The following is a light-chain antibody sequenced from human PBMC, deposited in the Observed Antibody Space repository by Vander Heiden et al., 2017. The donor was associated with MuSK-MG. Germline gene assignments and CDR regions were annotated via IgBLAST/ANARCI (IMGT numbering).Light chain of an antibody. CDR1: QRLVHSDGNTY. J-gene: IGKJ5*01. CDR2: KSS. CDR3: TQDKQFPTT. Sequence: DLVITQTSLSPPVTLVQPASISCRSSQRLVHSDGNTYLSWLQQRPGQPPRLLIYKSSNRGYGVPDRFSGSGAGTDFTLKISRVEAEDVGVYYCTQDKQFPTTFGQGTQVEIK. V-gene: IGKV2-24*01.